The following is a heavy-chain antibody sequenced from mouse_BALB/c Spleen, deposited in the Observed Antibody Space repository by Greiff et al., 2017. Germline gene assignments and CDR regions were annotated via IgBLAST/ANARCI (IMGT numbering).Heavy chain of an antibody. V-gene: IGHV5-4*02. Sequence: EVKLVESGGGLVKPGGSLKLSCAASGFTFSDYYMYWVRQTPEKRLEWVATISDGGSYTYYPDSVKGRFTISRDNAKNNLYLQMSSLKSEDTAMYYCARGEVAYWGQGTLVTVSA. J-gene: IGHJ3*01. CDR1: GFTFSDYY. CDR2: ISDGGSYT. CDR3: ARGEVAY.